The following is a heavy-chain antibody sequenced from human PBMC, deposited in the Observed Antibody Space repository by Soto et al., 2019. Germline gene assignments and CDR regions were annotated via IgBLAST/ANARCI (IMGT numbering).Heavy chain of an antibody. V-gene: IGHV3-23*01. D-gene: IGHD2-8*01. Sequence: VQLRGSGGGLVQRGGSLRLTCAASGFRLGRYAMTGVRRPQGGGRGWVSGMYGDGGGISYADSVRGRFTISRDNSNNMLYLQMHSLRVDDTAVYYCAKDRQPDGRWPFDHWGQGTLVTVSS. CDR3: AKDRQPDGRWPFDH. J-gene: IGHJ4*02. CDR1: GFRLGRYA. CDR2: MYGDGGGI.